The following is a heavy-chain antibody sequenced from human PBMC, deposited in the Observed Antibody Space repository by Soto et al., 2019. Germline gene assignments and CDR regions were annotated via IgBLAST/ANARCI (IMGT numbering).Heavy chain of an antibody. V-gene: IGHV3-7*02. J-gene: IGHJ4*02. CDR3: ARVAYYYDSSGYFY. CDR1: GFTFTIYW. CDR2: IKPAGSEK. D-gene: IGHD3-22*01. Sequence: PGGSLRLSCAASGFTFTIYWMSWVLQAPGKGLEWVASIKPAGSEKNYVDSVKGRFTISRDNAKNSLYLQMNSLRAEDTAVYYCARVAYYYDSSGYFYWGQGTLVTVSS.